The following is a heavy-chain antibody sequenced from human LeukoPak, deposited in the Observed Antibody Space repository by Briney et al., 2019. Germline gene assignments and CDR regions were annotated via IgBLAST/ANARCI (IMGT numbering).Heavy chain of an antibody. CDR1: GDTFTGNY. V-gene: IGHV1-2*02. CDR2: INPNSGCT. Sequence: ASVKVSCKASGDTFTGNYMHWVRQAPGQGLEWMGWINPNSGCTKYKQKFQGRVTLTRDTSISTAYMDLSRLRFDDTAVYYCARGIGVAGAGDAFDIWGQGTMVTVSS. D-gene: IGHD6-19*01. CDR3: ARGIGVAGAGDAFDI. J-gene: IGHJ3*02.